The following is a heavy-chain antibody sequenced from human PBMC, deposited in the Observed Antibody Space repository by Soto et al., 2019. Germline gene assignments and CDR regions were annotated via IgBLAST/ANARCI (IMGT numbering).Heavy chain of an antibody. CDR1: GGTFTDYA. Sequence: SVKVSCKASGGTFTDYAFSWVRQAPGQGLEWMGGIIPIFRSSNFAQKFQGRLTIFADASAGTAYMELSSLRSDDTAIYYCAKDVGFQQHLLVFDLWGQGTLVTVSS. V-gene: IGHV1-69*13. J-gene: IGHJ4*02. CDR3: AKDVGFQQHLLVFDL. CDR2: IIPIFRSS. D-gene: IGHD6-6*01.